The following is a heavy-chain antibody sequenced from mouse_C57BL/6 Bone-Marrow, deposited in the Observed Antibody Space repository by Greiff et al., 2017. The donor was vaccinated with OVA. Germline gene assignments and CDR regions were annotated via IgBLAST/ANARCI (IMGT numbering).Heavy chain of an antibody. CDR2: IYPGNSDT. CDR3: SNDYGSQAWFAY. D-gene: IGHD1-1*01. J-gene: IGHJ3*01. CDR1: GYTFTDYE. V-gene: IGHV1-15*01. Sequence: VQLQQSGAELVRPGASVTLSCKASGYTFTDYEMHWVKQTPVHGLEWIGAIYPGNSDTSYNQKFKGKAKLTAVTSASTAYMELSSLTNEDSAVYYCSNDYGSQAWFAYWGQGTLVTVSA.